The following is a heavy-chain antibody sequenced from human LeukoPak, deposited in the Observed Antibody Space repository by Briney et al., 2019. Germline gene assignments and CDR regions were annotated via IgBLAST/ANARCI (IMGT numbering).Heavy chain of an antibody. CDR3: ARSEDGFYRGWFDP. J-gene: IGHJ5*02. D-gene: IGHD3-3*01. CDR2: IIPIFGTA. CDR1: GGTFSSYA. Sequence: ASVKVSCKASGGTFSSYAISWVRQAPGQGLEWMGGIIPIFGTANYAQKFQGRVTITTDESTRTAYMELRSLRSEDTAVYYCARSEDGFYRGWFDPWGQGTLVTVSS. V-gene: IGHV1-69*05.